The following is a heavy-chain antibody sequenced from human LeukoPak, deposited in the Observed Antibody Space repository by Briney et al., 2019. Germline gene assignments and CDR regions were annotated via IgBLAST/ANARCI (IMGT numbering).Heavy chain of an antibody. V-gene: IGHV1-3*01. CDR1: GYTFTSYA. CDR2: INAGNGNT. Sequence: ASVKVSCKASGYTFTSYAMHWVRQAPGQRLEWMGWINAGNGNTKYSQKFQGGVTITRDTSASTAYMELSSLRSEEAAVYYCARDQVGIVTTTVGYYYGMDGRGPRNTVTVSS. D-gene: IGHD4-17*01. J-gene: IGHJ6*02. CDR3: ARDQVGIVTTTVGYYYGMDG.